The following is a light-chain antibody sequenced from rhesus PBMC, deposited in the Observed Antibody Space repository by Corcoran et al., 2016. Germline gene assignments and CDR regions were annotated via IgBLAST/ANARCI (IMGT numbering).Light chain of an antibody. CDR3: QQYTNIPWT. V-gene: IGKV1-32*01. Sequence: DIQMTQSPSSLSASVGDRVTITCRASQGINSFLNWYQQNPGKAPKLLIYYASRLESGAPSRFSGSGSGTEFTLIISSLQPEDFATYYGQQYTNIPWTSGQGTKVELK. CDR1: QGINSF. J-gene: IGKJ1*01. CDR2: YAS.